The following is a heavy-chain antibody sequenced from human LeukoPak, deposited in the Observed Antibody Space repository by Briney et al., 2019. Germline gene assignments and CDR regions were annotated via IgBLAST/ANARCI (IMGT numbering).Heavy chain of an antibody. Sequence: GGSLRLSCAASEFTFSNSDMNWVRQAPGKGLEWVSYISSSGSTIYYADSVKGRFTISRDNAKNSLYLQMNSLRAEDTAVYYCAELGITMIGGVWGKGTTVTISS. CDR3: AELGITMIGGV. V-gene: IGHV3-48*03. CDR2: ISSSGSTI. D-gene: IGHD3-10*02. CDR1: EFTFSNSD. J-gene: IGHJ6*04.